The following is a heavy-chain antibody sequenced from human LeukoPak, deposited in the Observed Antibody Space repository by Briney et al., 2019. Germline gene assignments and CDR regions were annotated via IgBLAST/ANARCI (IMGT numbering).Heavy chain of an antibody. V-gene: IGHV3-9*01. D-gene: IGHD4/OR15-4a*01. CDR1: GFTFDDYA. CDR3: AKDMDYGTRGPFDY. CDR2: ISWNSGSI. Sequence: GRSLRLSCAASGFTFDDYAMHWVRQAPGKGLEWVSGISWNSGSIGYADSVKGRFTISRDNAKNSLYLQMNSLRAEDTALYYCAKDMDYGTRGPFDYWGQGTLVTVSS. J-gene: IGHJ4*02.